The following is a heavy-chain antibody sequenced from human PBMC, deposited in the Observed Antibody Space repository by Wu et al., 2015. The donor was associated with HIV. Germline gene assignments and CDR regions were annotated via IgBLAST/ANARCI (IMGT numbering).Heavy chain of an antibody. J-gene: IGHJ6*02. D-gene: IGHD1-26*01. CDR1: GGTFSSYA. V-gene: IGHV1-69*05. CDR3: AREVGATWESMSYYYYGMDV. CDR2: IIPIFGTA. Sequence: QVQLVQSGAEVKKPGSSVKVSCKASGGTFSSYAISWVRQAPGQGLEWMGGIIPIFGTANYAQKFQGRVTITTDESTSTAYMELSSLRSEDTAVYYCAREVGATWESMSYYYYGMDVWGQGTTGHRLL.